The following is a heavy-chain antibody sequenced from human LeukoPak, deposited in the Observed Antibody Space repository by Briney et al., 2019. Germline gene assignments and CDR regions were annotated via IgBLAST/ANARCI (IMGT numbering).Heavy chain of an antibody. J-gene: IGHJ4*02. D-gene: IGHD6-13*01. CDR3: ASHQGGYSRNY. Sequence: SETLSLTCAVYGGSFSGYHWSWIRQPPGKGLEWIGEINHSGSTNYNPSLKSRVTISVDTSKNQFSLKLSSVTAADTAVYYCASHQGGYSRNYWGQGTLVTVSS. CDR1: GGSFSGYH. CDR2: INHSGST. V-gene: IGHV4-34*01.